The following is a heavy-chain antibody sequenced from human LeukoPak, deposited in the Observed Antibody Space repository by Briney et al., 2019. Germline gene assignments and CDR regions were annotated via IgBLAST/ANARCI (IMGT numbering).Heavy chain of an antibody. J-gene: IGHJ4*02. V-gene: IGHV1-2*02. CDR1: VYTFTGYY. D-gene: IGHD3-9*01. Sequence: ASVKVSCKASVYTFTGYYMHWVRQAPGQGLEWMGWINTNSGGTNYAQKFQGRVTMTRDTSISTAYMELSRLRSDDTAVYYCARDHTPALRYFDWPDYWGQGTLVTVSS. CDR3: ARDHTPALRYFDWPDY. CDR2: INTNSGGT.